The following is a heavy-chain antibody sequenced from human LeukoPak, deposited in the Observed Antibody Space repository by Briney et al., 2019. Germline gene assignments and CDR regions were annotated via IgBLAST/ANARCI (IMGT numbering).Heavy chain of an antibody. J-gene: IGHJ4*02. CDR3: AKQLGYCSDGSCYFPY. D-gene: IGHD2-15*01. Sequence: GGSLRLSCTASGFSFNTYSMNWVRQAPGKGLEWVSAISNSGGYTYYADSVQGRFTISRDNSKSTLCLQMNSLRAEDTAVYYCAKQLGYCSDGSCYFPYWGQGTLVTVSS. CDR2: ISNSGGYT. CDR1: GFSFNTYS. V-gene: IGHV3-23*01.